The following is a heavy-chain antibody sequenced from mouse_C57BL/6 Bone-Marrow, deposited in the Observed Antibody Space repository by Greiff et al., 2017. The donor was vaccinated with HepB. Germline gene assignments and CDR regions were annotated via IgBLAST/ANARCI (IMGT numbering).Heavy chain of an antibody. CDR3: ARPYYYGSSWFAY. CDR1: GFTFSDYY. J-gene: IGHJ3*01. V-gene: IGHV5-12*01. CDR2: ISNGGGST. D-gene: IGHD1-1*01. Sequence: EVHLVESGGGLVQPGGSLKLSCAASGFTFSDYYMYWVRQTPEKRLEWVAYISNGGGSTYYPDTVKGRFTISRDNAKNTLYLQMSRLKSEDTAMYYCARPYYYGSSWFAYWGQGTRVTVSA.